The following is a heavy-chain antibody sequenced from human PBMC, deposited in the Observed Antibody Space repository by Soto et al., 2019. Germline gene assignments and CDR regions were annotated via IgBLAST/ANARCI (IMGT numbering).Heavy chain of an antibody. D-gene: IGHD2-2*02. CDR2: ISAYNGKT. Sequence: ASVKVSCKASGYTFTNXXXXXXXXXXXXGLEWMGWISAYNGKTNYAQKLQGRVTMTTDPSTSTAYMELRSLRSDDTAVYYCARDCPVPPATPNNWYDPWGQGTLVTV. CDR1: GYTFTNXX. CDR3: ARDCPVPPATPNNWYDP. J-gene: IGHJ5*02. V-gene: IGHV1-18*01.